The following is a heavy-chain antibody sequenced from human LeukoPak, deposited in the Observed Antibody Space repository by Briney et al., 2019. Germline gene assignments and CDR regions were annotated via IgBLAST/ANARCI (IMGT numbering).Heavy chain of an antibody. V-gene: IGHV3-53*01. CDR2: IYSGGST. CDR3: AHQRWLQCFDY. CDR1: GFTFSSYS. J-gene: IGHJ4*02. D-gene: IGHD5-24*01. Sequence: GGSLRLSCAASGFTFSSYSMNWVRQAPGKGLEWVSVIYSGGSTYYADSVKGRFTISRDNSKNTLYLQMNSLRAEDTAVYYCAHQRWLQCFDYWGQGTLVTVSS.